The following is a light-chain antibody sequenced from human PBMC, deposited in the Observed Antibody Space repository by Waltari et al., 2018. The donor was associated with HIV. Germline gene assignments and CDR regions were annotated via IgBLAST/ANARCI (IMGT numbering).Light chain of an antibody. J-gene: IGLJ3*02. CDR3: GTWDSSLSVGL. V-gene: IGLV1-51*01. Sequence: QFVLTPAPSVSAAPGQNVTISCSGSSSNIGNNYVSWYQHFPGTAPKLLIYDINKRPSGIPDRFSGSKAGTSATLAIAGLQTGDEADYYCGTWDSSLSVGLFGGGTKVTVL. CDR1: SSNIGNNY. CDR2: DIN.